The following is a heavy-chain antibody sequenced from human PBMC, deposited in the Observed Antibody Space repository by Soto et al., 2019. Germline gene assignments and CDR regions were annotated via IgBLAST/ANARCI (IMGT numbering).Heavy chain of an antibody. CDR2: IIPIFGTA. CDR1: GGTFSSYA. Sequence: ASVKVSCKASGGTFSSYAISWVRQAPGQGLEWMGGIIPIFGTANYAQKFQGRVTITADESTSTACMELSSLRSEDTAVYYCARDPREGSSDHGDYYYGMDVWGQGTTVTVSS. D-gene: IGHD2-2*01. J-gene: IGHJ6*02. V-gene: IGHV1-69*13. CDR3: ARDPREGSSDHGDYYYGMDV.